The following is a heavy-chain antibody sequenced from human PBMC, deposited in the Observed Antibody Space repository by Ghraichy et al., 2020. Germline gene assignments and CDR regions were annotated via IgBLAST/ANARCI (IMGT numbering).Heavy chain of an antibody. CDR2: IRYDGSNR. CDR3: AKDLSAEINGGSWFDP. CDR1: GFTFSRYG. V-gene: IGHV3-30*02. Sequence: GGSLRLSCAASGFTFSRYGMHWVRQAPGKGLEWVAFIRYDGSNRYYGDSVKGRFTISSDVSKNTVDLQMSSLRVDDTAVYYCAKDLSAEINGGSWFDPWGLGTLVTVSS. J-gene: IGHJ5*02. D-gene: IGHD7-27*01.